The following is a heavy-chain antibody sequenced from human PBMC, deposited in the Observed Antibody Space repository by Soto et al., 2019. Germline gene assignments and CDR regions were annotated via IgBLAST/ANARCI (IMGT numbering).Heavy chain of an antibody. J-gene: IGHJ6*03. D-gene: IGHD2-2*01. V-gene: IGHV4-59*08. CDR3: ARLRLGYCSSTSCYSYYYYYMDV. CDR1: GGSISSYY. CDR2: IYYSGST. Sequence: QVQLQESGPGLVKPSETLSLTCTVSGGSISSYYWSWIRQPPGKGLEWIGYIYYSGSTNYNPSLESRGTISVDTSKNQFSLKLSSVTAADTAVYYCARLRLGYCSSTSCYSYYYYYMDVWGKGTTVTVSS.